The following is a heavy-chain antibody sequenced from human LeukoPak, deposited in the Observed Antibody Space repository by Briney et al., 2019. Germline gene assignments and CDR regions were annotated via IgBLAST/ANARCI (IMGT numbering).Heavy chain of an antibody. CDR2: INPNSGGT. V-gene: IGHV1-2*02. CDR1: GYTFTGYY. CDR3: AGDCVRGHSGYDPELPDY. D-gene: IGHD5-12*01. Sequence: ASVKVSCKASGYTFTGYYMHWVRQAPGQGLEWMGWINPNSGGTNYAQKFQGRVTMTRDTSISTAYMELSRLRSDDTAVYYCAGDCVRGHSGYDPELPDYWGQGTLVTVSS. J-gene: IGHJ4*02.